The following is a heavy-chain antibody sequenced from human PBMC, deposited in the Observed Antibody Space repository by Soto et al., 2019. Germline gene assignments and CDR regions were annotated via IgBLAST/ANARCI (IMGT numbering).Heavy chain of an antibody. CDR1: GGSFSGYY. CDR3: ATLAAAGT. V-gene: IGHV4-34*01. J-gene: IGHJ4*02. Sequence: QVQLQQWGAGLLKPSETLSLTCAVSGGSFSGYYWSWIRQPPGQGLEWIGEINHSGSTNYNPSLKSRVTISVDTSKNQCSLKLSSVTAADTAVYYCATLAAAGTWGQGTLVTVSS. D-gene: IGHD6-13*01. CDR2: INHSGST.